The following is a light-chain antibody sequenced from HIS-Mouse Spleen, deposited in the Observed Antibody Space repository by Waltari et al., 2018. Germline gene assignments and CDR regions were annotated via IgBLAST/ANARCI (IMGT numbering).Light chain of an antibody. V-gene: IGLV3-25*03. Sequence: SYELTQPPSVSVSPGQTARITCSGDALPKQYAYWYQQKPGQAPVLVISKDSERPSGIPERFSGSSSGTTVTLTISGGQAEDEADYYCQSADSSGTGWVFGGGTKLTVL. CDR1: ALPKQY. J-gene: IGLJ3*02. CDR2: KDS. CDR3: QSADSSGTGWV.